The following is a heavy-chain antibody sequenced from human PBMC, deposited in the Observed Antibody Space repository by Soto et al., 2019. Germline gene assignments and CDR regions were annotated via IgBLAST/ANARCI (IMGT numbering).Heavy chain of an antibody. CDR1: GGSISSGGYY. J-gene: IGHJ5*02. D-gene: IGHD3-10*01. CDR3: ARDYNRRPVGWFDP. CDR2: INYSGRT. Sequence: QVQLQESGPGLVKPSQTLSLTCTVSGGSISSGGYYWSWIRQHPGKGLEWIGHINYSGRTYYNSSLKSRGSISVDTSKNQFSLKLSSVTAADTAIYYCARDYNRRPVGWFDPWGQGTLVNVSS. V-gene: IGHV4-31*03.